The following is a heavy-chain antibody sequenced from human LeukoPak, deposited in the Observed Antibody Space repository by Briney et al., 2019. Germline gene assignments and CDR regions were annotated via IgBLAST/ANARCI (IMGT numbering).Heavy chain of an antibody. CDR1: GGSISSYY. CDR3: ARVAGYNYPDY. D-gene: IGHD5-24*01. V-gene: IGHV4-59*01. CDR2: IYYSGST. J-gene: IGHJ4*02. Sequence: PSETLSLTCSVSGGSISSYYWGWIRQPPGKGLEWIGYIYYSGSTNYNPSLKSRVTISVDTSKNQFSLKLSSVTAADTAVYYCARVAGYNYPDYWGQGALVTVSS.